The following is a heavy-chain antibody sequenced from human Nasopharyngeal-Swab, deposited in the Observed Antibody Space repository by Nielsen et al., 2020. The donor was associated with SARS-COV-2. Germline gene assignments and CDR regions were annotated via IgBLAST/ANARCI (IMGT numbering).Heavy chain of an antibody. CDR1: GGTFSSYA. Sequence: SVKVSCKASGGTFSSYAISWVRQAPGQGLEWMGGIIPIFGTANYAQKFQGRVTITADESTSTAYMELSSLRSEDTAVYYRARDYDSSGYPVTPDYYYYMDVWGKGTTVTVSS. CDR3: ARDYDSSGYPVTPDYYYYMDV. CDR2: IIPIFGTA. D-gene: IGHD3-22*01. J-gene: IGHJ6*03. V-gene: IGHV1-69*13.